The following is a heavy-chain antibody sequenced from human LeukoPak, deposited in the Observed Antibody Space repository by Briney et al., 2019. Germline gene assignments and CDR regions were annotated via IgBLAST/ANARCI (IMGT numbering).Heavy chain of an antibody. CDR1: GYTFTGYY. Sequence: ASVKVSCKAFGYTFTGYYMHWVRQAPGQGLEWMGWINPNSGGTNYAQKFQGRVTMTRDTSISTAYMELSRLRSDDTAVYYCARVGTYCSSTSCYGEVFDYWGQGTLVTVSS. D-gene: IGHD2-2*01. CDR3: ARVGTYCSSTSCYGEVFDY. CDR2: INPNSGGT. J-gene: IGHJ4*02. V-gene: IGHV1-2*02.